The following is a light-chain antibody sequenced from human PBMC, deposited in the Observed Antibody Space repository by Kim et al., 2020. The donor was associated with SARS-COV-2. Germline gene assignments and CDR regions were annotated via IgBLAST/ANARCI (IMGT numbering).Light chain of an antibody. CDR3: QQRSNWIT. CDR1: ESVGRY. CDR2: DAI. J-gene: IGKJ2*01. V-gene: IGKV3-11*01. Sequence: LSLSPGESATPSCRASESVGRYLAWYQQKPGHAPRLLIYDAINRASGIPARFSGRGSGTDFTLTISSLEPEDFAVYYCQQRSNWITFGQGTKLEIK.